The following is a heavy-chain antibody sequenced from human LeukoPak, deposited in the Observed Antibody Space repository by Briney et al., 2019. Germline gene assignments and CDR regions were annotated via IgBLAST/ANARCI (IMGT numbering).Heavy chain of an antibody. CDR2: IYHSGST. D-gene: IGHD5-24*01. Sequence: SETLPLTCSVSGYSISTGYYWGWIRQPPGKGLEWIGSIYHSGSTYYNPSLKSRVTISVDTSKNQFSLKLTSVPAADTAVYYCARGGDGYNYYYYYMDVWGKGTTVTISS. J-gene: IGHJ6*03. CDR1: GYSISTGYY. CDR3: ARGGDGYNYYYYYMDV. V-gene: IGHV4-38-2*02.